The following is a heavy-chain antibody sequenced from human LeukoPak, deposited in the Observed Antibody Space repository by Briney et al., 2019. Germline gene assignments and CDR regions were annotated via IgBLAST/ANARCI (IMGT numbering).Heavy chain of an antibody. CDR2: IYPGDSDT. D-gene: IGHD3-22*01. V-gene: IGHV5-51*01. Sequence: GESLKISCKGSGYSFTSYWIGWVRQMPGKGLEWMGIIYPGDSDTRYSPSFQGQVTISADKSISTAYLQWSSLKATDTAMYYCASRYYDSSGPSDDAFDIWGQGTMVTVSS. CDR1: GYSFTSYW. CDR3: ASRYYDSSGPSDDAFDI. J-gene: IGHJ3*02.